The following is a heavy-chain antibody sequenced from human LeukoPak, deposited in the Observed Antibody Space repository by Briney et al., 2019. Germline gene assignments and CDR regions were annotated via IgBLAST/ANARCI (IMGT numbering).Heavy chain of an antibody. Sequence: GGSLRLSCAGSGFTFSSDSMNWVRQAPGKGLEWVSYISGSSSTIFYADSVKGRFTISRDNAKKSLYLQMNSLRDEDTAVYYCAREGSMIRGVMFNYWGQGTLVTVSS. CDR1: GFTFSSDS. J-gene: IGHJ4*02. D-gene: IGHD3-10*01. CDR3: AREGSMIRGVMFNY. CDR2: ISGSSSTI. V-gene: IGHV3-48*02.